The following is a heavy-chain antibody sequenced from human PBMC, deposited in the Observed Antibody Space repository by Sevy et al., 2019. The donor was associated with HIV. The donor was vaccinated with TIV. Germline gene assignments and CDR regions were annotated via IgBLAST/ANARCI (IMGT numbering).Heavy chain of an antibody. CDR1: GFTLTNEF. D-gene: IGHD2-15*01. J-gene: IGHJ6*02. Sequence: GGSLRLSCAVSGFTLTNEFFSWVRQAPGKGLEWVAVVYSGGATYYADSVKGRFTISRDKSKSTLYLQMKSLRAEETAVYYCARVGYCGGGTCFSGFYYAMDVWGQGTTVTVSS. CDR2: VYSGGAT. V-gene: IGHV3-53*01. CDR3: ARVGYCGGGTCFSGFYYAMDV.